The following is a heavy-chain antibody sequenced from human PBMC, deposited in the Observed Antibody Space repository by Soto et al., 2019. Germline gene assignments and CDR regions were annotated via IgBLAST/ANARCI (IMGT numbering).Heavy chain of an antibody. Sequence: EVQLVESGGDLVQPGRSLRLSCAASGFTFDDYPMHWVRQAPGKGLEWVSGISWNSGILGYADSVRGRFSISRDNAKKSRYLQMNGLRPEDTALYCCVKDGLTAIFGQVYDGGVIWGRGTMVTVSS. CDR3: VKDGLTAIFGQVYDGGVI. V-gene: IGHV3-9*01. J-gene: IGHJ3*02. CDR2: ISWNSGIL. D-gene: IGHD3-3*01. CDR1: GFTFDDYP.